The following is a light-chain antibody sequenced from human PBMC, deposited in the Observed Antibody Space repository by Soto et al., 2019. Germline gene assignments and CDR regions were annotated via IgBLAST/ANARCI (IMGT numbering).Light chain of an antibody. Sequence: EIVLTQSPDTLSLSPGERATLSCRASQSVSSSYLAWYQQKPGQAPRLLIYGASSRATGIPDRFSGSGSGTDFTLTISRLEPEDFAVYYCQQYTTSSWTFGQGTKGAIK. V-gene: IGKV3-20*01. CDR2: GAS. CDR3: QQYTTSSWT. CDR1: QSVSSSY. J-gene: IGKJ1*01.